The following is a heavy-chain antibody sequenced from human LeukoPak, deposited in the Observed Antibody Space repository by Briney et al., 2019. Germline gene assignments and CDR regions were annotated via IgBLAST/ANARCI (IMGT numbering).Heavy chain of an antibody. J-gene: IGHJ5*02. V-gene: IGHV4-59*01. CDR2: IHYTGST. CDR1: GGSINSYY. D-gene: IGHD3-10*01. CDR3: ARGGYYGSGNDFRFDP. Sequence: TSETLSLTCTVSGGSINSYYWSWIRQPPEKGLECIGYIHYTGSTNYNPSLKSRVTISVDTSKNQFSLKLSSVTAADTAIYYCARGGYYGSGNDFRFDPWGQGTLVTVSS.